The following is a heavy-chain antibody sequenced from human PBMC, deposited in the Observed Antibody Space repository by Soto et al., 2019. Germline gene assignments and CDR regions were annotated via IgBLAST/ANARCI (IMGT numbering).Heavy chain of an antibody. CDR3: ARRDWSGSTSHFYFDY. CDR1: GGSIISSNW. CDR2: IYHSGST. Sequence: SETLSLTXAVSGGSIISSNWWNWVRQPPGKGLEWIGEIYHSGSTYYKPSLKSRVAMSVDTSKNQFSLKLTSATAADTAVYYCARRDWSGSTSHFYFDYWGQGVLVTVSS. J-gene: IGHJ4*02. V-gene: IGHV4-4*02. D-gene: IGHD3-9*01.